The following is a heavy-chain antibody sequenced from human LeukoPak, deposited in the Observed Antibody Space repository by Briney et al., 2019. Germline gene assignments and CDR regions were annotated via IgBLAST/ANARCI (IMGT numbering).Heavy chain of an antibody. V-gene: IGHV3-23*01. CDR1: GFTFSSCG. D-gene: IGHD6-19*01. CDR3: AKRVAHSSGAYWDY. Sequence: GGSLRLSCEASGFTFSSCGMSWVRQAPGKGLEWVSAISGGGGGTYYADSVKGRFTISRDNSKNTLYLQMNSLRAEDAAVYFCAKRVAHSSGAYWDYWGQGILVTVSS. CDR2: ISGGGGGT. J-gene: IGHJ4*02.